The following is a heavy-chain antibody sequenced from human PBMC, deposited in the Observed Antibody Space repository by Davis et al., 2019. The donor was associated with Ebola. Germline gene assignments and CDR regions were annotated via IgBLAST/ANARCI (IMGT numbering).Heavy chain of an antibody. V-gene: IGHV4-59*01. Sequence: MPSETLSLTCTVSGGSISSYYWSWIRQPPGKGLEWIGYISSSGTTTYNPALKSRVTISADTSKNQFSLKLSSVTAADTAVYYCARGSVAYYYDSSGYGGRMAWLDPWGQGTLVTVSS. CDR2: ISSSGTT. CDR1: GGSISSYY. J-gene: IGHJ5*02. CDR3: ARGSVAYYYDSSGYGGRMAWLDP. D-gene: IGHD3-22*01.